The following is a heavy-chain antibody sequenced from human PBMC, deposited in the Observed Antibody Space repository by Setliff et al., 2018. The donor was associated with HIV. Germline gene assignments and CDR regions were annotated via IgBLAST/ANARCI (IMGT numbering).Heavy chain of an antibody. V-gene: IGHV4-4*02. D-gene: IGHD6-19*01. CDR2: IYHSGST. Sequence: KASETLSLTCAASGDSISNNNWWSWVRQPPGKGLEWIGEIYHSGSTNYNPSLKSRVTISIDTSKNHFSLKLNSVTAADTAVYYCARQGAVTGHSFDSWGQGALVTVSS. CDR1: GDSISNNNW. J-gene: IGHJ4*02. CDR3: ARQGAVTGHSFDS.